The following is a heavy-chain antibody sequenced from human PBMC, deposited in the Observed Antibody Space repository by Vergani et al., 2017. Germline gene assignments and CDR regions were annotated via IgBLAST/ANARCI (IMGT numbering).Heavy chain of an antibody. CDR1: GGSISSSSYY. CDR2: IYYSGST. Sequence: QLQLQESGPGLVKPSETPSLTCTVSGGSISSSSYYWGWIRQPPGKGLEWIGSIYYSGSTYYNPSLKSRVTISVDTSKNQFSLKLSSVTAADTAVYYCARLSGTYPTDYWGQGTLVTVSS. D-gene: IGHD1-26*01. V-gene: IGHV4-39*01. CDR3: ARLSGTYPTDY. J-gene: IGHJ4*02.